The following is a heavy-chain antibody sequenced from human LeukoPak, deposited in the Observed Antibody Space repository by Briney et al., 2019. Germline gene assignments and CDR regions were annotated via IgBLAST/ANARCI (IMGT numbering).Heavy chain of an antibody. J-gene: IGHJ3*02. CDR1: GFTFSDFS. Sequence: GGSLRLCCAASGFTFSDFSMTWGRQAPGKGLEWVSSIDHAGTNAGTYYADSVKGRFTISRDNSKNTLCLQLNSLRADDTAVYYCAKNWGPLDMRGQGTMVTVSS. V-gene: IGHV3-23*03. D-gene: IGHD3-16*01. CDR3: AKNWGPLDM. CDR2: IDHAGTNAGT.